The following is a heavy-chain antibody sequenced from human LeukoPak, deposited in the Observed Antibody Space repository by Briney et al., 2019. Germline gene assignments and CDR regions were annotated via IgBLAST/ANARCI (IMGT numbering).Heavy chain of an antibody. CDR3: ARGSVTTWSNFGYYYYHMDV. CDR2: ISGSGDT. D-gene: IGHD4-17*01. J-gene: IGHJ6*03. V-gene: IGHV3-23*01. Sequence: GGSLRLSCAASGFTFSSYAMGWVRQAPGKGLEWVSAISGSGDTYYADSVKGRFTISRDNAKNSLYLQMNSLRAEDTAVYYCARGSVTTWSNFGYYYYHMDVWGKGTTVTVSS. CDR1: GFTFSSYA.